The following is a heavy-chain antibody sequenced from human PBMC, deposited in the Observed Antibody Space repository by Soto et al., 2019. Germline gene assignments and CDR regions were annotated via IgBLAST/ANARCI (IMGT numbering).Heavy chain of an antibody. V-gene: IGHV1-46*01. J-gene: IGHJ4*02. CDR1: GYTFTNYY. Sequence: ASVKVSCKVSGYTFTNYYMHWVRQAPGQGLEWMGIINPSGGSSTTYAQKFQGRLTMTRDTSTSTVYMELSSLRSEDTAVYYCARSYYDSSGPKHYFDYWGQGTLVTVSS. D-gene: IGHD3-22*01. CDR3: ARSYYDSSGPKHYFDY. CDR2: INPSGGSST.